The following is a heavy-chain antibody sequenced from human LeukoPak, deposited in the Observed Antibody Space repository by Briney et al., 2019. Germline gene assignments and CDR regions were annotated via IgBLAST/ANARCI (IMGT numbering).Heavy chain of an antibody. CDR1: GFTFSSYS. Sequence: GGSLRLSCAASGFTFSSYSMNWVRQAPGKGLEWVSSISSSSSYRYYADSVKGRFTISRDNAKNSLYLQMNSLRAEDTAVYYCAREGYSPRDGYNFNSDYWGQGTLVTVSS. D-gene: IGHD5-24*01. CDR3: AREGYSPRDGYNFNSDY. CDR2: ISSSSSYR. V-gene: IGHV3-21*01. J-gene: IGHJ4*02.